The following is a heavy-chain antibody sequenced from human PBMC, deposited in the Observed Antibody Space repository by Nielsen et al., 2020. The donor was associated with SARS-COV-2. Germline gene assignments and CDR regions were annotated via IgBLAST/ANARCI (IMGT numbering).Heavy chain of an antibody. Sequence: SVTVSCKASGGTFSSYAISWVRQAPGQGLEWMGGIIPIFGTANYAQKFQGRVTITADESTSTAYMELSSLRSEDTAVYYCAREVTMVRGVIEDYWGQGTLVTVSS. D-gene: IGHD3-10*01. CDR1: GGTFSSYA. J-gene: IGHJ4*02. V-gene: IGHV1-69*13. CDR2: IIPIFGTA. CDR3: AREVTMVRGVIEDY.